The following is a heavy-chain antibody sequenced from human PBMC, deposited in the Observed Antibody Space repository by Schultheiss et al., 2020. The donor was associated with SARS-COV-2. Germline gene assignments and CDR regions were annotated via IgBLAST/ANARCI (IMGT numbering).Heavy chain of an antibody. CDR1: GFTVSSNY. D-gene: IGHD1-26*01. V-gene: IGHV3-21*01. CDR2: ISSSSTNI. CDR3: VRWGYDS. Sequence: GGSLRLSCAASGFTVSSNYMSWVRQAPGKGLEWVSSISSSSTNIYYADSVNGRFTISRDNAKKLVYLEMNNLRAEDTAVYYCVRWGYDSWGQGTLVTVSS. J-gene: IGHJ4*02.